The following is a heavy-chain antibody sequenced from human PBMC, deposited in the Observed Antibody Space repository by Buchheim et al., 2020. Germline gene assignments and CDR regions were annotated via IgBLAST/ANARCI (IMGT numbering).Heavy chain of an antibody. CDR2: ISSSSSTI. Sequence: EVQLVESGGGLVQPGGSLRLSCAASGFTFSSYSLNWVRQAPGKGLEWVSYISSSSSTIYYADSVKGRFTISRDNPKNTLYLQMNSLRAEDTAVYYCARHGCSSTSCYDYWGQGTL. CDR1: GFTFSSYS. J-gene: IGHJ4*02. D-gene: IGHD2-2*01. V-gene: IGHV3-48*01. CDR3: ARHGCSSTSCYDY.